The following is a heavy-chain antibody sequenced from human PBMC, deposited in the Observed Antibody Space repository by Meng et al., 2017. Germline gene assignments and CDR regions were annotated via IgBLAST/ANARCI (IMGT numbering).Heavy chain of an antibody. V-gene: IGHV3-30*01. J-gene: IGHJ4*02. CDR1: GFSFSKYA. CDR3: PRDLEYTSFDY. Sequence: VQLVWGGGGVCQAGRPLGFVCAAVGFSFSKYAMHVERQAPGKGLEWVAVISYDGSNKYYADSVKGRFTISRDNSKTTLYLQMNSLRAEDTAVYYCPRDLEYTSFDYWGQGTLVTVSS. D-gene: IGHD6-6*01. CDR2: ISYDGSNK.